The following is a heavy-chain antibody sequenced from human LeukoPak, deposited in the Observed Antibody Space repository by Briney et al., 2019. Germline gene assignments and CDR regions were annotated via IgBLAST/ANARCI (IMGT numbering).Heavy chain of an antibody. CDR1: GGSISSYY. D-gene: IGHD5-18*01. CDR2: IYYSGST. J-gene: IGHJ4*02. V-gene: IGHV4-59*08. Sequence: SETLSLTCTVSGGSISSYYWSWIRQPPGKGLEWIGYIYYSGSTYYNPSLKSRLTISVDTSKNHFSLKLSSVTAADTAVYYCARHPYSYDYGTVYFDYWGQGTLVTVSS. CDR3: ARHPYSYDYGTVYFDY.